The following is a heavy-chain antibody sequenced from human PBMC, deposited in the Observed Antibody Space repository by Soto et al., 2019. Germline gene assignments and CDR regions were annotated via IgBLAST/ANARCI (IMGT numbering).Heavy chain of an antibody. V-gene: IGHV4-59*08. J-gene: IGHJ5*02. Sequence: QVQLQESGPGLVKPSETLSLTCTVSGGSISSYYWSWIRQPPGKGLEWIGYIYYSGSTNYNPSLTSRVTISVDTSKNQFSLKLSSVTAADTAVYYCARRLRIAAAGSINVDWFDPWGQGTLVTVSS. CDR2: IYYSGST. D-gene: IGHD6-13*01. CDR3: ARRLRIAAAGSINVDWFDP. CDR1: GGSISSYY.